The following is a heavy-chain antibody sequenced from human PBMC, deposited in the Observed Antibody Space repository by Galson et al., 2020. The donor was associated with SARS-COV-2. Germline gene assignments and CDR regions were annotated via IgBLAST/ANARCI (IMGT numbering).Heavy chain of an antibody. CDR1: GYTFTSYG. Sequence: ASAMIFCKASGYTFTSYGISWVRQAPGQGLEWMGWISAYNGNTNYAQKPQGRVTMITDTSTSTAYMGLMSLLTDDTAVYYCARVYSSGWSTDYYYGMEVWGQGTTVTVSS. CDR2: ISAYNGNT. J-gene: IGHJ6*02. D-gene: IGHD6-19*01. CDR3: ARVYSSGWSTDYYYGMEV. V-gene: IGHV1-18*04.